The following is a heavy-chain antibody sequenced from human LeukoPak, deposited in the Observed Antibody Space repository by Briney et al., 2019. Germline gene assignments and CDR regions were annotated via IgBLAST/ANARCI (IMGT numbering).Heavy chain of an antibody. CDR3: ASILSSSWYLAYFDY. D-gene: IGHD6-13*01. CDR1: GFTFSSYG. Sequence: GGSLRLSCAASGFTFSSYGMHWVRQAPGKGLEWVAVISYDGSNKYYADSVKGRFTISRDNSKNTLYLQMNSLRAEDTAVYYCASILSSSWYLAYFDYWGQGTLVTVSS. CDR2: ISYDGSNK. V-gene: IGHV3-30*03. J-gene: IGHJ4*02.